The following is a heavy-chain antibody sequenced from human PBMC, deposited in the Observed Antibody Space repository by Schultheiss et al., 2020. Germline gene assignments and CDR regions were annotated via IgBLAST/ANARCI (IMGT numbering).Heavy chain of an antibody. V-gene: IGHV4-34*01. Sequence: SETLSLTCAVYGGSFSGYYWSWIRQPPGKGLEWIGEINHSGSTNYNPSLKSRVTISVDTSKNQFSLKLSSVTAADTAVYYCARLAGANVRNDAFDIWGQGTMVTVSS. J-gene: IGHJ3*02. CDR2: INHSGST. CDR3: ARLAGANVRNDAFDI. CDR1: GGSFSGYY. D-gene: IGHD3-10*01.